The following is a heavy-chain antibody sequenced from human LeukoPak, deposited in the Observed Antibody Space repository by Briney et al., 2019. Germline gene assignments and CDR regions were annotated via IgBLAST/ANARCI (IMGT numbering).Heavy chain of an antibody. D-gene: IGHD2-21*02. J-gene: IGHJ4*02. CDR3: AKDPRCGGDCYSDDY. CDR2: IRYDGSNK. CDR1: GFTFSSYG. V-gene: IGHV3-30*02. Sequence: GGSLRLSCAASGFTFSSYGMHWVRQAPGKGLEWVAFIRYDGSNKYYADSVKGRFTVSRDNSKNTLYLQMNSLRAEDTAVYCCAKDPRCGGDCYSDDYWGQGTLVTVSS.